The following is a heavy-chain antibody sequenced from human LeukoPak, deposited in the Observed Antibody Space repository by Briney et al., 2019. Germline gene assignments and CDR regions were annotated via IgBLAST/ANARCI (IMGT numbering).Heavy chain of an antibody. Sequence: PGGSLRLSCAASGFTFSSYWMSWVRRAPGKGLEWVANMKYDGSEKYYVDSVKGRFTISRDNAKNSLYLQMNSLRAGDTAVYYCARDIEAAGLFLDYWGQGTLVTVSS. CDR2: MKYDGSEK. V-gene: IGHV3-7*01. CDR1: GFTFSSYW. J-gene: IGHJ4*02. CDR3: ARDIEAAGLFLDY. D-gene: IGHD6-13*01.